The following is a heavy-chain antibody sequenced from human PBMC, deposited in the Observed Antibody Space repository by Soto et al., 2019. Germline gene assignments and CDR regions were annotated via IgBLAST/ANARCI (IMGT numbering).Heavy chain of an antibody. CDR3: ATLPPDIVVVPAAMYAFDI. CDR1: GFTFSSYG. J-gene: IGHJ3*02. CDR2: ISYDGSNK. D-gene: IGHD2-2*01. V-gene: IGHV3-30*03. Sequence: QVQLVESGGGVVQPGRSLRLSCAVSGFTFSSYGMHWVRQAPGKGLEWVAVISYDGSNKYYADSVKGRFTISRDNSKNTLYLQMNSLRAEDTAVYYCATLPPDIVVVPAAMYAFDIWGQGTMVTVSS.